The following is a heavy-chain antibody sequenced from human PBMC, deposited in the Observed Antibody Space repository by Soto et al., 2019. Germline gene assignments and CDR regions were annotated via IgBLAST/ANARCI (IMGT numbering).Heavy chain of an antibody. Sequence: SETLSLTCSVSGGSTGGGGDYWSWIRQYPGKGLEWIGFVYYSGSTYYNPSLKSRVIISVDTSKKQFSLKLSSVTAADTAVYYCARDAALKWFDPWGQGTLVTVSS. CDR3: ARDAALKWFDP. CDR1: GGSTGGGGDY. CDR2: VYYSGST. D-gene: IGHD2-15*01. J-gene: IGHJ5*02. V-gene: IGHV4-31*03.